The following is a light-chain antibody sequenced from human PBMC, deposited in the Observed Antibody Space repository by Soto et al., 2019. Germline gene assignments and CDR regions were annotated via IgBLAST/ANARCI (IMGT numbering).Light chain of an antibody. CDR3: QQYSSHDLLT. J-gene: IGKJ4*01. CDR2: DAS. CDR1: QSISTW. Sequence: DIQMTQSPSTLSASVGDRVTITCRASQSISTWLAWYQQKPGRAPKLPIYDASTLESGVPSRFSGSGSGTEFTLTISSLQPDDFATYYCQQYSSHDLLTFGGGTKVDIK. V-gene: IGKV1-5*01.